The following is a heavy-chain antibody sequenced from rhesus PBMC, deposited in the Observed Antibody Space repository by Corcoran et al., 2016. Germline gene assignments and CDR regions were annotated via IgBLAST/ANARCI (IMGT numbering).Heavy chain of an antibody. Sequence: QLQLQESGPGLVKPSETLSVTCAVSGGSISSSYWSWIRQAPGKGLEWIGSIYGSGGSNYLNPSLKSRVTLSVDTSKNQFSLKLSSVTAADTAVYYCACLSSWSPDYWGQGVLVTVSS. J-gene: IGHJ4*01. V-gene: IGHV4-169*02. D-gene: IGHD6-13*01. CDR1: GGSISSSY. CDR2: IYGSGGSN. CDR3: ACLSSWSPDY.